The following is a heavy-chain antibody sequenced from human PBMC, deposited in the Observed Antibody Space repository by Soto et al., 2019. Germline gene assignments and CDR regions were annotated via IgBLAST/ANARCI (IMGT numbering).Heavy chain of an antibody. CDR1: GGSISSGGYY. CDR2: IYYSGST. J-gene: IGHJ4*02. V-gene: IGHV4-31*03. Sequence: SETLSLTCTVSGGSISSGGYYWSWIRQHPGKGLEWIGYIYYSGSTYYNPSLKSRVTISVDTSKNQFSLKLSSVTAADTAVYYCARAPLNCSGGSCPISDFDYWGQGTLVTVSS. D-gene: IGHD2-15*01. CDR3: ARAPLNCSGGSCPISDFDY.